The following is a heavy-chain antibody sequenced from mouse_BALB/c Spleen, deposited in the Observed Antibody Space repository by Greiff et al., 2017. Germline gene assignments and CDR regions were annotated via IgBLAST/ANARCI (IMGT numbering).Heavy chain of an antibody. D-gene: IGHD4-1*01. CDR3: ASPRWGY. CDR1: GFNIKDTY. J-gene: IGHJ2*01. CDR2: IDPANGNT. V-gene: IGHV14-3*02. Sequence: VQLKESGAELVKPGASVKLSCTASGFNIKDTYMHWVKQRPEQGLEWIGRIDPANGNTKYDPKFQGKATITADTSSNTAYLQLSSLTSEDTAVYYCASPRWGYWGQGTTLTVSS.